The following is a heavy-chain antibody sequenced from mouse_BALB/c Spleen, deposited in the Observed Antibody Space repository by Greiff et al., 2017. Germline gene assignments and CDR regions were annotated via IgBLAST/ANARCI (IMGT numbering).Heavy chain of an antibody. CDR1: GFTFSSYA. Sequence: EVKLVESGGGLVKPGGSLKLSCAASGFTFSSYAMSWVRQTPEKRLEWVASISSGGSTYYPDSVKGRFTISRDNARNILYLQMSSLRSEDTAMYYCARGGYGSSYDYCDYWGQGTTLTVSS. J-gene: IGHJ2*01. V-gene: IGHV5-6-5*01. D-gene: IGHD1-1*01. CDR3: ARGGYGSSYDYCDY. CDR2: ISSGGST.